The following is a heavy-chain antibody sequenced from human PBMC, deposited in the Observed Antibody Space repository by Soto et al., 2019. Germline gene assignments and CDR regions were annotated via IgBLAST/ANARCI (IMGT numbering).Heavy chain of an antibody. V-gene: IGHV4-34*01. Sequence: PSETLSLTCAVYGGSFSCYYWSWIRQPPGKGLEWIGEINHSGSTNYNPSLKSRVTISVDTSKNQFSLKLSSVTAADTAVYYCARGRGTVTTVAFDIWGQGTMVTVSS. CDR1: GGSFSCYY. CDR3: ARGRGTVTTVAFDI. D-gene: IGHD4-17*01. J-gene: IGHJ3*02. CDR2: INHSGST.